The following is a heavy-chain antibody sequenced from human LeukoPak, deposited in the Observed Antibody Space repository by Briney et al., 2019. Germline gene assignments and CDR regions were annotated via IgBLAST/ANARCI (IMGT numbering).Heavy chain of an antibody. J-gene: IGHJ4*02. D-gene: IGHD3-3*01. Sequence: GGSLRLSCAASGFTFSSYWMHWVRQAPGKGLVWVSRISTDGSDTRYADSVKGRFTISRDNAKNTVYLLMSSRRAEDTALYYCASRGPAFSFGQRDYWGQGTLVAVSS. CDR3: ASRGPAFSFGQRDY. CDR2: ISTDGSDT. V-gene: IGHV3-74*01. CDR1: GFTFSSYW.